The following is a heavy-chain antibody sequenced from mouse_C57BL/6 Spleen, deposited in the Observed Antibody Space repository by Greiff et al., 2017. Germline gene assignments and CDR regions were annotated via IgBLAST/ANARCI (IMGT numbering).Heavy chain of an antibody. CDR2: FYPGSGSI. D-gene: IGHD2-12*01. Sequence: VQLQESGAELVKPGASVQLSCKASGYTFTEYTIHWVKQRSGQGLEWIGWFYPGSGSIKYNERFKDKATLTADKSSSTVYMELSRLTSEDSAVYFCARHEGYSYAMDYWGQGTSVTVSS. V-gene: IGHV1-62-2*01. CDR3: ARHEGYSYAMDY. J-gene: IGHJ4*01. CDR1: GYTFTEYT.